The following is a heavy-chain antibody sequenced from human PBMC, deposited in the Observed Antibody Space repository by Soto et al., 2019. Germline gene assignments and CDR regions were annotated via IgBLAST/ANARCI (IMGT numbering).Heavy chain of an antibody. J-gene: IGHJ4*02. CDR1: GFTFSSYA. CDR2: ISGSGGST. CDR3: AKDMKVVAATRPFFDY. Sequence: PGGSLRLSCAASGFTFSSYAMSWVRQAPGKGLEWVSAISGSGGSTYYADSVKGRFTISRDNSKNTLYLQMNSLRAEDTAVYYCAKDMKVVAATRPFFDYWGQGTLVTVSS. V-gene: IGHV3-23*01. D-gene: IGHD2-15*01.